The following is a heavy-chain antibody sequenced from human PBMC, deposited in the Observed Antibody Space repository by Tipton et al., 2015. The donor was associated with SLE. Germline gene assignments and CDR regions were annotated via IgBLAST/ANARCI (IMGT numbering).Heavy chain of an antibody. CDR3: ARGPTSPSDAFDI. J-gene: IGHJ3*02. CDR2: IFYSGDT. V-gene: IGHV4-59*01. Sequence: LRLSCSVSGASIRLYSWSWIRQPPGRGLEWIGHIFYSGDTDYTPSLKSRVTISLDTSNNQFSLSLASVTAADTAVYYCARGPTSPSDAFDIWGQGTVVTVSS. CDR1: GASIRLYS.